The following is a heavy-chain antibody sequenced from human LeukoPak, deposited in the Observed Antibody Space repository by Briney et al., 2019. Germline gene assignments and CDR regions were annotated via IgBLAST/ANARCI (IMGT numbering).Heavy chain of an antibody. Sequence: GGSLRLSCAASGFTFSSYAMHWVRQAPGKGLEWVAVISYDGSNKYYADSVKGRFTISRDNSKNTLYLQMNSLRAEDTAVYYCARGPNSDYYDSSGPGGAFGIWGQGTMVTVSS. J-gene: IGHJ3*02. V-gene: IGHV3-30-3*01. CDR1: GFTFSSYA. CDR3: ARGPNSDYYDSSGPGGAFGI. D-gene: IGHD3-22*01. CDR2: ISYDGSNK.